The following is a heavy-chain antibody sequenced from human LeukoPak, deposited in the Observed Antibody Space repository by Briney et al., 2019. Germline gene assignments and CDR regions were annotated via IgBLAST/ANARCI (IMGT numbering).Heavy chain of an antibody. CDR1: GGSINNYY. Sequence: KSSETLSLTCTVSGGSINNYYWSWIRQTAGKELEWIGRIYSSGNTKYYPSLKSRVTMSVDTSKNQFSLKLASVTAADTAVYYCARLDMNSSWSYFDSWGQGTLVTVSS. J-gene: IGHJ4*02. CDR2: IYSSGNT. V-gene: IGHV4-4*07. CDR3: ARLDMNSSWSYFDS. D-gene: IGHD6-13*01.